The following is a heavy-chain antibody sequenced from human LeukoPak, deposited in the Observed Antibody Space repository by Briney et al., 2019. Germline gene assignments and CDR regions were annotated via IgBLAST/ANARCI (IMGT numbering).Heavy chain of an antibody. J-gene: IGHJ3*02. CDR1: GGSISSSSYH. D-gene: IGHD3-9*01. CDR3: ARDLPGMLRYFDWLSPVDAFDI. CDR2: IYTSGST. V-gene: IGHV4-61*02. Sequence: SETLSLTCTVSGGSISSSSYHWGWIRQPAGKGLEWIGRIYTSGSTNYNPSLKSRVTISVDTSKNQFSLKLSSVTAADTAVYYCARDLPGMLRYFDWLSPVDAFDIWGQGTMVTVSS.